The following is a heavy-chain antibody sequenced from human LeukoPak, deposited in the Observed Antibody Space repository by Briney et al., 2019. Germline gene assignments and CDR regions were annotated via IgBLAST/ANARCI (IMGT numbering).Heavy chain of an antibody. J-gene: IGHJ4*02. CDR2: IIPIFGTA. CDR3: ARERNYYDSSGYNVFDY. V-gene: IGHV1-69*13. D-gene: IGHD3-22*01. CDR1: GGTFSSYA. Sequence: GASVKVSCKASGGTFSSYAISWVRQAPGQGLEWMGGIIPIFGTANYAQKFRGRVTITADESTSTAYMELSSLRSEDTAVYYCARERNYYDSSGYNVFDYWGQGTLVTVSS.